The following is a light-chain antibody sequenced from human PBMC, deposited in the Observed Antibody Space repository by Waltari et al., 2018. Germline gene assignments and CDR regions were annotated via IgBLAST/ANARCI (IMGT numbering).Light chain of an antibody. CDR2: DVY. V-gene: IGLV2-11*01. CDR1: NSDVGGYKY. J-gene: IGLJ1*01. CDR3: CSYAGSFTWV. Sequence: QSALTQPRSVSGSPGQSVTISCTGTNSDVGGYKYVSWYQQHPDKAPRLIIYDVYTRPSGGPNRFSGSKSVNTASLTISGLQSEDEADYYCCSYAGSFTWVFGTGTKVTVL.